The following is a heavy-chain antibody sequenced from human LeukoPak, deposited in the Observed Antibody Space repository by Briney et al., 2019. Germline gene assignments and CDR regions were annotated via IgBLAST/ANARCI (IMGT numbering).Heavy chain of an antibody. V-gene: IGHV3-66*01. CDR3: AKEGRGGYNYGH. Sequence: GGSLRLSCAASEFTVSTNYMSWVRQAPGKGLEWVSVIYSGGGTYYADSVKGRFTISRDNSKNALYLQMNSLRAEDTAVYYCAKEGRGGYNYGHWGQGTLLTVSS. CDR1: EFTVSTNY. CDR2: IYSGGGT. J-gene: IGHJ4*02. D-gene: IGHD5-24*01.